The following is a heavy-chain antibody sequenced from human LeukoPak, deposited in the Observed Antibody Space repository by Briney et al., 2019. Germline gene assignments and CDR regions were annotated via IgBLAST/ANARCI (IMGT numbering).Heavy chain of an antibody. CDR2: ISPTGSTT. J-gene: IGHJ5*02. Sequence: GGSLRLSCTASGFSFSGHWMHWARQLPGKGLVWVSRISPTGSTTSYADSVKGRFSVSRDNAKNTLYLQVNNLRAEDTAVYYCATKQWLVRGWFDPWGQGTLVTVSS. CDR1: GFSFSGHW. V-gene: IGHV3-74*01. CDR3: ATKQWLVRGWFDP. D-gene: IGHD6-19*01.